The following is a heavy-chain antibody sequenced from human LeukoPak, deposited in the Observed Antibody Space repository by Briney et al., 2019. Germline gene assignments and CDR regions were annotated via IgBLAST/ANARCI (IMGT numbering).Heavy chain of an antibody. CDR3: ARSSVSQNWFDP. D-gene: IGHD3-16*02. CDR1: GFSLSTSGMC. J-gene: IGHJ5*02. CDR2: IDWDDDK. V-gene: IGHV2-70*11. Sequence: SGPTLVNPTQTLTLTCTFSGFSLSTSGMCVSWIRQPPGKALEWLARIDWDDDKYYSTSLKTRLTISKDTSKNQVVLTMTNMDPVDTATYYCARSSVSQNWFDPWGQGTLVTVSS.